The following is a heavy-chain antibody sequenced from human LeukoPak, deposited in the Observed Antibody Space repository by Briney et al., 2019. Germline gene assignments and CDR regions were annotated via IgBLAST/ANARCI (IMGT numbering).Heavy chain of an antibody. V-gene: IGHV3-23*01. CDR2: ISGSGGST. D-gene: IGHD3-3*01. CDR3: AKVRRDYDFWSGYYYYFDY. J-gene: IGHJ4*02. Sequence: GGSLRLSCAASGFTFSSYAMSWVRQAPGKGLEWVSAISGSGGSTYYADSVKGRFTISRDNSKNTLYLQMNSLRAEDTAVYYCAKVRRDYDFWSGYYYYFDYWGQGTLVTVSS. CDR1: GFTFSSYA.